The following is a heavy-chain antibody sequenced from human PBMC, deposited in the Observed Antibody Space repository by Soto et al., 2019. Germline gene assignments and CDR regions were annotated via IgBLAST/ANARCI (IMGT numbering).Heavy chain of an antibody. D-gene: IGHD2-21*01. V-gene: IGHV5-51*03. J-gene: IGHJ5*02. CDR1: GDSFTTFW. CDR2: IYPRDSET. Sequence: GGSLKISCQGSGDSFTTFWIVWGRQMPGQGLEWVGMIYPRDSETSYSPSFQGRVTISVDNSISAAYLQWTSLKASESAIYYCATKERSWGGWFDPWGRGTQVTVSS. CDR3: ATKERSWGGWFDP.